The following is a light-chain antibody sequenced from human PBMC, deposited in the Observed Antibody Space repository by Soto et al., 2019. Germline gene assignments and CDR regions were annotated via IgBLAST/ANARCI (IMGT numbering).Light chain of an antibody. CDR1: GSDVGGYNY. J-gene: IGLJ2*01. CDR2: AVS. CDR3: SSYTSDSTPLV. V-gene: IGLV2-14*01. Sequence: QSALTQPASVSGTLGQSITISCTGTGSDVGGYNYVSWYQQHPGKAPKVMIYAVSNRPSGVSNRFSGSKSRNTASLTISGLQAEDEADYYCSSYTSDSTPLVFGGRTKVIVL.